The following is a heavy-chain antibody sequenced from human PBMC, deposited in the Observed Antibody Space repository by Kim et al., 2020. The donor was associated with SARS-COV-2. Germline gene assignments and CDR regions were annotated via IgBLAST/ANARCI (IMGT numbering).Heavy chain of an antibody. Sequence: DAVKGRFTITRDNSKTTLYLQMNSLRAEDTAIYYCAKADGGATTSAIDYWGLGSLVTVSS. D-gene: IGHD1-26*01. V-gene: IGHV3-23*01. J-gene: IGHJ4*02. CDR3: AKADGGATTSAIDY.